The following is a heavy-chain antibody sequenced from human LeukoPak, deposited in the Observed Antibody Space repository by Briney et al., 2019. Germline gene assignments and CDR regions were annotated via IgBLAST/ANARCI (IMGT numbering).Heavy chain of an antibody. CDR3: VRESPSYYDTSGYYYFDY. CDR2: IRSVAYGGTP. CDR1: GFNFRDFS. D-gene: IGHD3-22*01. V-gene: IGHV3-49*03. Sequence: PGQSLRLSCTTSGFNFRDFSMSWFRHGPGKGPEWVGFIRSVAYGGTPDYAAPVRGRFTISRDDYKHIIYLQMDSLRPEDTAVYYCVRESPSYYDTSGYYYFDYWGQGALVTVSS. J-gene: IGHJ4*02.